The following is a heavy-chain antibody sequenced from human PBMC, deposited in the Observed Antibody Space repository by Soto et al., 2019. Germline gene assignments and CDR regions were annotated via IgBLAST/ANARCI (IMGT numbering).Heavy chain of an antibody. D-gene: IGHD2-2*01. CDR1: GGTFSSYA. CDR3: ARDPSYCISTSCHGAVWFDP. Sequence: SVKVSCKASGGTFSSYAISWVRQAPGQGLEWMGGIIPIFGTANYAQKFQGRVTITADESTSTAYMELSSLRSEDTAVYYCARDPSYCISTSCHGAVWFDPWGQGTLVTVPQ. J-gene: IGHJ5*02. CDR2: IIPIFGTA. V-gene: IGHV1-69*13.